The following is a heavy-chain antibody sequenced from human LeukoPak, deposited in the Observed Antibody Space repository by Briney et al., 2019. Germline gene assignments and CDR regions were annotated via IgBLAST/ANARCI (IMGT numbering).Heavy chain of an antibody. D-gene: IGHD2-15*01. CDR2: ISGSGGST. Sequence: GGSLRLSCAASGFTFSSYAMIWFRQAPGKGLECVSAISGSGGSTYYADSVKGRSTIYRDNSKNTLYLQMNSVDAEDTAVYYCAKSPRLLPPVYWGRGTLVTVSS. J-gene: IGHJ4*02. V-gene: IGHV3-23*01. CDR3: AKSPRLLPPVY. CDR1: GFTFSSYA.